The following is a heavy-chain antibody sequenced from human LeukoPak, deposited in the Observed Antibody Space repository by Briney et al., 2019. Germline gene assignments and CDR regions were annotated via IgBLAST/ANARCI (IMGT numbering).Heavy chain of an antibody. CDR1: GGSFSGYY. Sequence: SETLSLTCGVSGGSFSGYYWSWIRQSPGKGLEWIGEINESGSTDYNPSLMSRVTISLDTSKNQFSLNLSSVTAADTAVYYCARGGYSGYKNWGQGTLVTVSS. CDR2: INESGST. V-gene: IGHV4-34*01. D-gene: IGHD5-12*01. CDR3: ARGGYSGYKN. J-gene: IGHJ4*02.